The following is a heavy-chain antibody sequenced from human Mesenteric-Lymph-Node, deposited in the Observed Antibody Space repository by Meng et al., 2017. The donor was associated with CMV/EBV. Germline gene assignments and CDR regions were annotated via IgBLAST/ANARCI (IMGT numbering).Heavy chain of an antibody. CDR1: RYTFTTYY. Sequence: ASRYTFTTYYLHWVRQAPGQGLEWMGIINPSGGVTNYAQKFQGRVTMTTDTSTSTVYMELSSLRSEDTAVYYCARVDYSDSTGYYDYWGQGTLVTVSS. CDR3: ARVDYSDSTGYYDY. V-gene: IGHV1-46*01. CDR2: INPSGGVT. J-gene: IGHJ4*02. D-gene: IGHD3-22*01.